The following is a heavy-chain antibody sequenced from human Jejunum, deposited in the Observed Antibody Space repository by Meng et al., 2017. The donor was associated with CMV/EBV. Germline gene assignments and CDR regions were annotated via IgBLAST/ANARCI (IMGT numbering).Heavy chain of an antibody. Sequence: GVTFSRNAMHWVRQAPGKGLEWVAVVSFDGSNKFYADSVKGRFIISRDNSKSTLYLQMSSLTAEDTALYFCARVGDAVEDGVWAFDYWGQGPLVTVSS. CDR1: GVTFSRNA. CDR3: ARVGDAVEDGVWAFDY. J-gene: IGHJ4*02. D-gene: IGHD1-26*01. CDR2: VSFDGSNK. V-gene: IGHV3-30*04.